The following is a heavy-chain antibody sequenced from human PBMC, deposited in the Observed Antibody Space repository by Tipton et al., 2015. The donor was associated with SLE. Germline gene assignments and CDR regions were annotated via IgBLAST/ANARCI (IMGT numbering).Heavy chain of an antibody. V-gene: IGHV4-39*01. D-gene: IGHD3-22*01. Sequence: TLSLTCTVSGDSISSNSYYWGWIRQPPGEGLEWIGIIFYSGSTYYNPSLKSRVTIFVDTSKNQFSLNLTSVTAADTAVYYCARHTAYYDSSGGVGWFDPWGQGTLVTVSS. CDR1: GDSISSNSYY. CDR2: IFYSGST. J-gene: IGHJ5*02. CDR3: ARHTAYYDSSGGVGWFDP.